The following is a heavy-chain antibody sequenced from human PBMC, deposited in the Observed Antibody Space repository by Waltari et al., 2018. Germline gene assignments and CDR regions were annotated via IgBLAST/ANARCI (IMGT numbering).Heavy chain of an antibody. CDR1: GFSFSAYW. V-gene: IGHV3-7*03. CDR2: IKYDGSAT. D-gene: IGHD2-2*01. Sequence: EVQLMESGGGLVQPGGSLRLSGSASGFSFSAYWMTWVRQAPGNGLEWGANIKYDGSATYHVDSVNGRFTISRDNAKNSLYLQMNDVSAEDTAIYYCARGSTGYVRVWDCWGQGTVVTVSS. J-gene: IGHJ4*02. CDR3: ARGSTGYVRVWDC.